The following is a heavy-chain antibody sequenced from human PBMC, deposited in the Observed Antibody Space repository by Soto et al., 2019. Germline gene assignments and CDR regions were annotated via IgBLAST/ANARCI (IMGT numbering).Heavy chain of an antibody. CDR1: GGTFSSYA. V-gene: IGHV1-69*13. CDR3: ARSTAAAGQYNWFDP. Sequence: SVKVSCKASGGTFSSYAISWVRQAPGQGLEWMGGIIPIFGTANYAQKFQGRVTITADESTSTAYMELSSLRSEDTAVYYCARSTAAAGQYNWFDPWGQGTLVTVSS. J-gene: IGHJ5*02. D-gene: IGHD6-13*01. CDR2: IIPIFGTA.